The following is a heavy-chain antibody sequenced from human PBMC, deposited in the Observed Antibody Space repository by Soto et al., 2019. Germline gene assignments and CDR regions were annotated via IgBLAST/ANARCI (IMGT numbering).Heavy chain of an antibody. CDR3: AGMTTVYYYYMDV. CDR1: GFTFSSYS. V-gene: IGHV3-21*01. CDR2: ISSSSSYI. Sequence: PGGSLRLSCAASGFTFSSYSMNWVRQAPGKGLEWVSSISSSSSYIYYADSVKGRFTISRDNAKNSLYLQMNSLRAEDTAVYYCAGMTTVYYYYMDVWGKGTTVTVS. J-gene: IGHJ6*03. D-gene: IGHD4-17*01.